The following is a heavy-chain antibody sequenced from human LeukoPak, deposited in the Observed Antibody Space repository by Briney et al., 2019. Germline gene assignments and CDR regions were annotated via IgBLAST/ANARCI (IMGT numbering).Heavy chain of an antibody. V-gene: IGHV4-59*12. CDR2: IYYSGST. CDR3: ARDNNGDSDY. Sequence: SETLSLTCTVSGGSISSYYWSWIRQPPGKGLEWIGYIYYSGSTNYNPSLKSRVTISVDTSKNQFSLKLSSVTAADTAVYYCARDNNGDSDYWGQGTLVTVSS. J-gene: IGHJ4*02. CDR1: GGSISSYY. D-gene: IGHD4-17*01.